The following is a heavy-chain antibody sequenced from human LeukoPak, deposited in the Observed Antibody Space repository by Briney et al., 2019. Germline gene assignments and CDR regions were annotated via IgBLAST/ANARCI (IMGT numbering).Heavy chain of an antibody. D-gene: IGHD2-2*01. CDR2: IYYSGST. CDR3: ARTGTYCSSTSCYHDY. Sequence: SQTLSLTCTVSGGSISSGSYYWSWIRQPPGKGLEWIGYIYYSGSTNYNPSLKSRVTISVDTSKNQFSLKLSSVTAADTAVYYCARTGTYCSSTSCYHDYWGQGTLVTVSS. CDR1: GGSISSGSYY. J-gene: IGHJ4*02. V-gene: IGHV4-61*01.